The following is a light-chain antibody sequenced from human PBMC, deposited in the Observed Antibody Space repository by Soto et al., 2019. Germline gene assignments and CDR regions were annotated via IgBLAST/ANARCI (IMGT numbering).Light chain of an antibody. CDR2: DVS. CDR3: SSYTSSSTLVV. J-gene: IGLJ1*01. V-gene: IGLV2-14*01. Sequence: QSALTQPASVSGSPGQSITISCTGTSSDVGDYNYVSWYQQHPGKAPKLMIYDVSNRPSGVSNRFSGSKSGNTASLTISGLAAEDEADYYCSSYTSSSTLVVFGTGTKLTVL. CDR1: SSDVGDYNY.